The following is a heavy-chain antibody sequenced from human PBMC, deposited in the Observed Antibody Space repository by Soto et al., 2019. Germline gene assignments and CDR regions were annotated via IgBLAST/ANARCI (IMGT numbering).Heavy chain of an antibody. CDR2: IIPIFGTA. D-gene: IGHD3-22*01. CDR1: GGTFSSYA. Sequence: VSCKASGGTFSSYAISWVRQAPGQGLEWMGGIIPIFGTANYAQKFQGRVTITADESTSTAYMELSSLRSEDTAVYYCASPSYDSSGYRPPYFDYWGQGTLVTVSS. J-gene: IGHJ4*02. CDR3: ASPSYDSSGYRPPYFDY. V-gene: IGHV1-69*01.